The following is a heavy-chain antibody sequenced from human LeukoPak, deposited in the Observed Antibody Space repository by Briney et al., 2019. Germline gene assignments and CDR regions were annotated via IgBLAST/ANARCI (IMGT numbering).Heavy chain of an antibody. CDR3: ARDPDYGSGSYYRYYYYGMDV. Sequence: GGSLRLSCAASGFTLSSYGMHWVRQAPGKGLEWVAVIWYDGSNKYYADSVKGRFTISRDNSKNTLYLQMNSLRAEDTAVYYCARDPDYGSGSYYRYYYYGMDVWGQGTTVTVSS. J-gene: IGHJ6*02. V-gene: IGHV3-33*01. CDR1: GFTLSSYG. D-gene: IGHD3-10*01. CDR2: IWYDGSNK.